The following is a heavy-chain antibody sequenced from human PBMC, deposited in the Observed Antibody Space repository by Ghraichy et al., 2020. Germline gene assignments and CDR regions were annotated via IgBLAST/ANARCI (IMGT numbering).Heavy chain of an antibody. CDR2: IYWHDDK. Sequence: SGPTLVKTTQTLTLTCTFSGFSLSTSGAGVGWISKPPGKALEWIALIYWHDDKRYSPSLKSRLTITKDTSKNQVVLTMTNMDPVDTATYYCAHNGWHTFDYWGQGTLFTVSS. CDR3: AHNGWHTFDY. CDR1: GFSLSTSGAG. V-gene: IGHV2-5*01. D-gene: IGHD6-19*01. J-gene: IGHJ4*02.